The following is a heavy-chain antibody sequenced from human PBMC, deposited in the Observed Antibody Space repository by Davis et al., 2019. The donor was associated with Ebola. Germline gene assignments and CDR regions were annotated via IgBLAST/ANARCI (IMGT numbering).Heavy chain of an antibody. CDR1: GFTFSSYW. J-gene: IGHJ6*02. CDR3: ARGMNDLRDLYYYGMDV. V-gene: IGHV3-7*01. D-gene: IGHD1-1*01. Sequence: GESLKISCAASGFTFSSYWMSWVRQAPGKGLEWVANIKQDGSEKYYADSVKGRFTISRDNSKNTLYLQMNSLRAEDTAVYYCARGMNDLRDLYYYGMDVWGQGTTVTVSS. CDR2: IKQDGSEK.